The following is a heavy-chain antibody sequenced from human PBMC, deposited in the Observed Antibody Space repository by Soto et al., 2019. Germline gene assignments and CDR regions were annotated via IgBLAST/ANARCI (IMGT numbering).Heavy chain of an antibody. J-gene: IGHJ6*02. D-gene: IGHD1-26*01. CDR2: IIPIFGTA. CDR3: ARVNWGGATPYYYYGMDV. Sequence: QVQLVQSGAEVTKPGSSVKVSCKASGGTFSSYAISWVRQAPGQGLEWMGGIIPIFGTANYAQKFQGRVTITADESTSTAYMELSSLRSEDTAVYYCARVNWGGATPYYYYGMDVWGQGTTVTVSS. V-gene: IGHV1-69*01. CDR1: GGTFSSYA.